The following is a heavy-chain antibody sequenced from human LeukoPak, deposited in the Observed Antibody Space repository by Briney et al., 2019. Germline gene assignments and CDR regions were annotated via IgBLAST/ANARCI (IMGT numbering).Heavy chain of an antibody. D-gene: IGHD6-13*01. CDR2: IYPGDSDT. Sequence: GESLKISCKGSGYSFTSYWIGWVRQMPGKGLEWMGIIYPGDSDTRYSPSFQGQVTISADKSISTAYLQWSSLKASDTAMYYCARHQFQQHLVSVNWFDPWGQGTLVTVSP. CDR3: ARHQFQQHLVSVNWFDP. J-gene: IGHJ5*02. CDR1: GYSFTSYW. V-gene: IGHV5-51*01.